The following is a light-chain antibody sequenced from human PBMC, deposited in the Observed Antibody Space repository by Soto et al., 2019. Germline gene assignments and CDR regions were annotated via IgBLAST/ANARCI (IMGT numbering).Light chain of an antibody. CDR2: KAS. CDR3: QHYNSYSEA. V-gene: IGKV1-5*03. J-gene: IGKJ1*01. Sequence: DIQMTPSPSTLSGSVGDRVTITCRASQTISSWLAWYQQKPGKAPKLLIYKASTLKSGVPSRFSGSGSGTEFTLTISSLQPDDCATYYCQHYNSYSEAFGQGTKVDIK. CDR1: QTISSW.